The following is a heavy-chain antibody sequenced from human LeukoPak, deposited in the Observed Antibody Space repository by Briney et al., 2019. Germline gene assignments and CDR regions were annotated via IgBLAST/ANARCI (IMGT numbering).Heavy chain of an antibody. CDR2: INPNSGGT. CDR1: GDTFTTYY. CDR3: ARGGVRGVTGPDY. D-gene: IGHD3-10*01. V-gene: IGHV1-2*02. J-gene: IGHJ4*02. Sequence: GASVKVSCKASGDTFTTYYMHWVRQAPGQGLEWMGWINPNSGGTNYAQKFQGRVTMTRDTSISTAYMELSRLRSDDTAVYYCARGGVRGVTGPDYWGQGTLVTVSS.